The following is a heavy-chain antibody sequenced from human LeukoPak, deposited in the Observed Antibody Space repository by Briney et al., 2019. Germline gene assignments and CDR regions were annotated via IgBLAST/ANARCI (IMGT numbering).Heavy chain of an antibody. Sequence: SETLSLTCTVSGGSINTYYWSWIRQPPGRGLEWIGYIYDTGRTNYSPSLKGRVTISVDTSKNQLTLKLTSVTAADTAVYYCARVFTTWSFDFWGQGTRVSVSS. CDR3: ARVFTTWSFDF. D-gene: IGHD1-14*01. V-gene: IGHV4-59*13. CDR2: IYDTGRT. CDR1: GGSINTYY. J-gene: IGHJ4*02.